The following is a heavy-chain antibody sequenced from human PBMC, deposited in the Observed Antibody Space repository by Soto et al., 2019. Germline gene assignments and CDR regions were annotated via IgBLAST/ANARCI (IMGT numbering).Heavy chain of an antibody. D-gene: IGHD6-13*01. V-gene: IGHV1-18*01. CDR2: ISDYNGDT. CDR1: GYTFTSYG. Sequence: ASVKVSCKASGYTFTSYGISWVRQARGQGLEWMGWISDYNGDTNYAQKLQGRVTMTTDTSTSTAYMELRSLTSDDTAVYYCATAETRIAALFNWFDPWGQGTLVTVSS. CDR3: ATAETRIAALFNWFDP. J-gene: IGHJ5*02.